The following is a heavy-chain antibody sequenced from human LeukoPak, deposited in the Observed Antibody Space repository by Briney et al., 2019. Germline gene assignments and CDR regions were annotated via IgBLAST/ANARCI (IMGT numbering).Heavy chain of an antibody. D-gene: IGHD2-15*01. CDR1: GGSISSYY. Sequence: SETLSLTCTVSGGSISSYYWSWIRQPPGKGLEWIGYIYYSGSTNYNPSLKSRVTISVGTSKNQFSLKLSSVTAAGTAVYYCARTDCSGGSCYSGYWGQGTLVTVSS. J-gene: IGHJ4*02. CDR2: IYYSGST. V-gene: IGHV4-59*01. CDR3: ARTDCSGGSCYSGY.